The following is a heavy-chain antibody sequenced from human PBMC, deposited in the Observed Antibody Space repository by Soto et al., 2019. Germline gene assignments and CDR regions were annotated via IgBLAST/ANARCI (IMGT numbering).Heavy chain of an antibody. D-gene: IGHD2-15*01. J-gene: IGHJ4*02. CDR2: IIPILGIA. CDR3: ARDVGPKYCSGGSCYFDY. Sequence: QVQLVQSGAEVKKPGSSVKVSCKASGGTFSSYTISWVRQAPGQGLEWMGRIIPILGIANYAQKFQGRVTITADKSTSTAYMELSSLRSEVTAVYYCARDVGPKYCSGGSCYFDYWGQGTLVTVSS. V-gene: IGHV1-69*08. CDR1: GGTFSSYT.